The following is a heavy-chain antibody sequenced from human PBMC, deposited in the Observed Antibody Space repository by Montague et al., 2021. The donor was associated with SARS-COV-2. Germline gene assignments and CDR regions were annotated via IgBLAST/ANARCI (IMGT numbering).Heavy chain of an antibody. V-gene: IGHV4-34*01. Sequence: SETLSLTCAVYRGSFHIFSWGWIRQSPGKGLEWIGEIDHSGNTKYNPSLESRVTISVDTSKNRFSLNLTSVTAADTAMYYCARGTRVVGITPGFRYWGQGTQVTVSS. CDR2: IDHSGNT. D-gene: IGHD3-22*01. J-gene: IGHJ4*02. CDR3: ARGTRVVGITPGFRY. CDR1: RGSFHIFS.